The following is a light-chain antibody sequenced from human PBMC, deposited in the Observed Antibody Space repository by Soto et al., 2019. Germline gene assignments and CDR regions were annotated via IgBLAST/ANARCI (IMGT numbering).Light chain of an antibody. V-gene: IGLV1-47*02. CDR2: TND. CDR3: AAIEFILGGPV. CDR1: NSNVATNN. J-gene: IGLJ3*02. Sequence: QSVLTQPPSASGTPGQRDTISCSGSNSNVATNNVYWYQQLPGTSPKLLIFTNDQRPPGVPDRFSASKFGSSVSLGISGLRAEYEADYYCAAIEFILGGPVLVGGTESTVL.